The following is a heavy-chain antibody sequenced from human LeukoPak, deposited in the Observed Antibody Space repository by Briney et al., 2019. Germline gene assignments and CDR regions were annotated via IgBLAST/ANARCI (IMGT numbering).Heavy chain of an antibody. D-gene: IGHD6-19*01. Sequence: GGSLRLSCTASGFSFSTSWMSWVRQTPGKGLEWVANIKKDGSEEYYVDSVKTRFTISRDNAKDSLYLQLNSLIVEDTAVYYCARLSTSVAGGDHWGQGTLVTVSS. J-gene: IGHJ4*02. CDR2: IKKDGSEE. CDR3: ARLSTSVAGGDH. V-gene: IGHV3-7*01. CDR1: GFSFSTSW.